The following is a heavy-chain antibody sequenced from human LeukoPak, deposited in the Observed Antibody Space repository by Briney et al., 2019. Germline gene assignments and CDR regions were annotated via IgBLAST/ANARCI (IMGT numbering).Heavy chain of an antibody. CDR2: INHSGST. D-gene: IGHD6-13*01. CDR1: GGSFSGYY. J-gene: IGHJ5*02. Sequence: SETLSLTCAVYGGSFSGYYWSWIRQPPGKGLEWIGEINHSGSTNYNPSLKSRVTISVDTSKNQFSLKLSSVTAADTAVYYCARGWTSIAAAGTGGGNWFDPWGQGTLVTVSS. V-gene: IGHV4-34*01. CDR3: ARGWTSIAAAGTGGGNWFDP.